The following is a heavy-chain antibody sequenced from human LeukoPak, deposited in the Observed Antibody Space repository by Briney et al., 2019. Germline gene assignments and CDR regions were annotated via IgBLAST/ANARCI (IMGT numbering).Heavy chain of an antibody. CDR2: IKQDGSEK. Sequence: GGSLRLSRAASGFTFSSYWMSWVRQAPGKGLEWVANIKQDGSEKYYVDSVKGRFTISRDNAKNSLYLQMNSLRAEDTAVYYCARGLWFGELLPYYFDYWGQGTLVTVSS. D-gene: IGHD3-10*01. CDR3: ARGLWFGELLPYYFDY. CDR1: GFTFSSYW. V-gene: IGHV3-7*04. J-gene: IGHJ4*02.